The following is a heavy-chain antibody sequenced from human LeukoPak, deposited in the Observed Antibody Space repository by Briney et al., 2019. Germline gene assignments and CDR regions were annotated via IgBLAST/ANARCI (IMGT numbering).Heavy chain of an antibody. J-gene: IGHJ4*02. CDR3: VREDFVVIPAAMRGDY. CDR2: INPDRGGT. CDR1: GYTFTGFY. D-gene: IGHD2-2*01. Sequence: TSVKVSCTASGYTFTGFYIHWLRQAPGQGLGRMVGINPDRGGTNYAQKFQGRVTLTRDTSINTAYMELSGLTSDDTAMYYCVREDFVVIPAAMRGDYWGQGTLVIVSS. V-gene: IGHV1-2*02.